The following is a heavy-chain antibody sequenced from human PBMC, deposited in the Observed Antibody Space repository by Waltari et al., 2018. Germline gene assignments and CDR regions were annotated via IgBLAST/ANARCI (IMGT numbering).Heavy chain of an antibody. V-gene: IGHV4-59*11. Sequence: QVQLQESGPGLVKPSETMSLTCTVSGGSISSHYWSWIRQPPGNGLEWIGYIYYSGRNNYNPSLKSRVTISVDTSKDQFSLKLSAVTAADTALYYCARGKTMVQVAGMDVGGQGTTVTVSS. D-gene: IGHD3-10*01. CDR1: GGSISSHY. CDR3: ARGKTMVQVAGMDV. J-gene: IGHJ6*02. CDR2: IYYSGRN.